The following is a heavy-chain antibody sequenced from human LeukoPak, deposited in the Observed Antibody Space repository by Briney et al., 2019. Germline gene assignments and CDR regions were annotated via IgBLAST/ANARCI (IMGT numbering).Heavy chain of an antibody. D-gene: IGHD2-2*01. J-gene: IGHJ6*02. CDR1: GGSISSYY. CDR3: AREYQLLYYYYGMDV. CDR2: IYYSGST. V-gene: IGHV4-59*12. Sequence: SETLSLTCTVSGGSISSYYWSWIRQPPGKGLEWIGYIYYSGSTNYNPSLKSRVTISVDTSKNQFSLKLSSVTAADTAVYYCAREYQLLYYYYGMDVWGQGTTVTVSS.